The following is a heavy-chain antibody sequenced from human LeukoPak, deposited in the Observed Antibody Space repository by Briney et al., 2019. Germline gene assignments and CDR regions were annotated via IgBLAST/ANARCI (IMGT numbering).Heavy chain of an antibody. D-gene: IGHD3-22*01. Sequence: GGSLRLSCAASGFTFSSYDMHWVRQATGKGLEWVSVIGTAGDTYYPGSVKGRFTISRENAKNSLYLQMNSLRAGDTAVYYCARDGQIGSGYRNPFDYWGQGTLVTVSS. J-gene: IGHJ4*02. V-gene: IGHV3-13*01. CDR2: IGTAGDT. CDR3: ARDGQIGSGYRNPFDY. CDR1: GFTFSSYD.